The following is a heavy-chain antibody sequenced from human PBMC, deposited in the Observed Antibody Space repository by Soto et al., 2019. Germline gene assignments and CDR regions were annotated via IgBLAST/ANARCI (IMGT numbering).Heavy chain of an antibody. CDR3: ARLLRSSSPPYGMDV. D-gene: IGHD6-13*01. J-gene: IGHJ6*02. CDR1: GYSFTSYW. V-gene: IGHV5-10-1*01. Sequence: PGESLKISCKGSGYSFTSYWISWVRQMPGKGLEWMGRIDPSDSYTNYSPSFQGHVTISADKSISTAYLQWSSLKASDTAMYYCARLLRSSSPPYGMDVWGQGTTVTVSS. CDR2: IDPSDSYT.